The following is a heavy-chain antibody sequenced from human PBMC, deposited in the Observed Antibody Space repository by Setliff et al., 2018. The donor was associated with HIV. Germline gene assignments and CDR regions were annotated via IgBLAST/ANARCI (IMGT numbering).Heavy chain of an antibody. CDR3: ARGGVFTSSSCGGIYYYGMDV. CDR2: IIPLLGKA. D-gene: IGHD3-22*01. J-gene: IGHJ6*02. Sequence: SVKVSCKASGGTFSTNAVSWVRQAPGQGLEWMGGIIPLLGKANYAQKCQGRVTITADESTSTVYMELSRLRSADTAVYYCARGGVFTSSSCGGIYYYGMDVWSQGTTVTVSS. V-gene: IGHV1-69*10. CDR1: GGTFSTNA.